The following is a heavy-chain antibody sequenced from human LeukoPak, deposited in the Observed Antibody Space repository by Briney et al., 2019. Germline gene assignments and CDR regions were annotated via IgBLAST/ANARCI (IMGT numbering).Heavy chain of an antibody. Sequence: GGSLTLSCAASGFSYSTYDMICLPQATGRALEWLTAISCSGCSTYYADSVKGRFTIPRHNPKNTLYAQMNTLRAEHTAVYYLAKEPRFEWEPPNWLDPWGQGTLVTVSS. CDR2: ISCSGCST. V-gene: IGHV3-23*01. J-gene: IGHJ5*02. CDR3: AKEPRFEWEPPNWLDP. CDR1: GFSYSTYD. D-gene: IGHD1-26*01.